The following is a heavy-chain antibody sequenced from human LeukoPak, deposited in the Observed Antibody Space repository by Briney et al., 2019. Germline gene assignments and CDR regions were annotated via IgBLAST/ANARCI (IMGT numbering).Heavy chain of an antibody. D-gene: IGHD5-24*01. V-gene: IGHV3-33*01. J-gene: IGHJ4*02. CDR1: GFTFSNYG. CDR3: ARTFVSGDGYKVGYFDY. CDR2: IIHDGGIK. Sequence: PGRSLRLSCAASGFTFSNYGMFWVRQAPGKGLEWGAIIIHDGGIKYYVDYVKGRFTISKDNSKNMLYLQMNSLRAEDTAVYYCARTFVSGDGYKVGYFDYWGQGTLVTVSS.